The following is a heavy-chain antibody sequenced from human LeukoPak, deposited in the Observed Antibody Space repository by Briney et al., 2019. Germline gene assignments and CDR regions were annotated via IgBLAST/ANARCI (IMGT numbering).Heavy chain of an antibody. Sequence: GASVKVSCKASGYTFTSYGISWVRQAPGQGPEWMGWISAYNGNTNYAQKLQGRVTMTTDTSTSTAYMELRSLRSDDTAVYYCARDRSYYGSGSLHYWGQGTLVTVSS. V-gene: IGHV1-18*04. J-gene: IGHJ4*02. D-gene: IGHD3-10*01. CDR2: ISAYNGNT. CDR3: ARDRSYYGSGSLHY. CDR1: GYTFTSYG.